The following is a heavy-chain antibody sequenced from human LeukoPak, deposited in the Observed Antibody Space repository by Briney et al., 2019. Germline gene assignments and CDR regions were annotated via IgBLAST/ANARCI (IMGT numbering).Heavy chain of an antibody. J-gene: IGHJ5*02. Sequence: GASVKVSCKASGYTFTGYYMHWVRQAPGQGLEWMGRINPNSGGTNYAQKFQGRVTMTRDTSISTAYMELSRLRSDDTAVYYCARDPPYYSSGWYHNNWFDPWGQGTLVTVSS. CDR2: INPNSGGT. D-gene: IGHD6-19*01. CDR1: GYTFTGYY. V-gene: IGHV1-2*06. CDR3: ARDPPYYSSGWYHNNWFDP.